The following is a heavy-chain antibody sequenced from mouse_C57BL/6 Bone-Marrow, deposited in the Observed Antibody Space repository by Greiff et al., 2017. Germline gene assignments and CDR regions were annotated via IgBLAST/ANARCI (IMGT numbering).Heavy chain of an antibody. J-gene: IGHJ2*01. V-gene: IGHV1-7*01. D-gene: IGHD2-3*01. CDR2: INPSSGYT. CDR3: ARRDGYYSYYFDY. Sequence: VQLKESGAELAKPGASVTLSCKASGYTFTSYWMHWVKQRPGQGLEWIGYINPSSGYTKYNQKFKDKATLTADKSSSTAYLQLSSLTYENSAVYYGARRDGYYSYYFDYWGQGTTLTVSS. CDR1: GYTFTSYW.